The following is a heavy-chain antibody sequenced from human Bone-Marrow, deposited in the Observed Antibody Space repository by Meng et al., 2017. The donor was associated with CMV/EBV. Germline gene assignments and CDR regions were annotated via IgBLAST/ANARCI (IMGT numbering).Heavy chain of an antibody. CDR3: ARDRSKGGLFDY. J-gene: IGHJ4*02. CDR1: GYTFSNYD. D-gene: IGHD3-16*01. CDR2: IIPIFGTA. Sequence: SVKVSCKASGYTFSNYDINWVRQAPGQGLEWMGGIIPIFGTANYAQKFQDRVTITTDDSTYTAYLELSSLRSDDTAVFYCARDRSKGGLFDYWGQGTLVTVSS. V-gene: IGHV1-69*05.